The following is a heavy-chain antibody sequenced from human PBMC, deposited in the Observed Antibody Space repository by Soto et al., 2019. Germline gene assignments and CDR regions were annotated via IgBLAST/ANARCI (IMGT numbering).Heavy chain of an antibody. Sequence: QELLVESGGGVVQPGKSLRLSCAASGFTFSSFAMHWVRQAPGNGLEWVSVISFNGLSQFYPDSIRGRFTISRDNSKNTLYLQLDSLRPDDTAVYYCARGGRGLRGAFDVWGQGTEVSVS. CDR3: ARGGRGLRGAFDV. V-gene: IGHV3-30*03. CDR2: ISFNGLSQ. CDR1: GFTFSSFA. D-gene: IGHD3-16*01. J-gene: IGHJ3*01.